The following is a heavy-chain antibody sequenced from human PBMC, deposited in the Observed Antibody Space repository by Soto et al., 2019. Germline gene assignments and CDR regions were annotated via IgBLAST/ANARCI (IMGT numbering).Heavy chain of an antibody. V-gene: IGHV1-18*01. CDR3: AREPPRATAGLNYFDP. Sequence: GASVKVSCKPSGYTFINFGIGWVRQAPGQGLEWMGWISPFNGHTHYAQKFQGRVSLTTDTSTSTAFLELRSLTYDDTAVYYCAREPPRATAGLNYFDPWGQGTLVTVSS. D-gene: IGHD6-13*01. CDR2: ISPFNGHT. J-gene: IGHJ5*02. CDR1: GYTFINFG.